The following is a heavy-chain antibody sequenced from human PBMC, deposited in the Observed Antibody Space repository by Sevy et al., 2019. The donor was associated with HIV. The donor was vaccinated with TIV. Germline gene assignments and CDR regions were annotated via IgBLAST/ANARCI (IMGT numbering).Heavy chain of an antibody. CDR2: ISYDGSNK. CDR1: GFTFSSYA. Sequence: GGSLRLSCAASGFTFSSYAMHWVRQAPGKGLEWVAVISYDGSNKYYADSVKGRFTIPRDNSKNTLYLQMNSLRAEDTAVYYCARNGRFWSGYYDDAFDIWGQGTMVTVSS. D-gene: IGHD3-3*01. J-gene: IGHJ3*02. CDR3: ARNGRFWSGYYDDAFDI. V-gene: IGHV3-30-3*01.